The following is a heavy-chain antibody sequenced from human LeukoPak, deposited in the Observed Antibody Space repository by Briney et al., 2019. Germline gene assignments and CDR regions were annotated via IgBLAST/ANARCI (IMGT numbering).Heavy chain of an antibody. CDR3: ARMAGYGGSYYFDY. J-gene: IGHJ4*02. CDR1: GGTFSSYA. Sequence: SVKVSCKASGGTFSSYAISWVRQAPGQGLEWMGGIIPIFGTANYAQKSQGRVTITTDESTSTAYMELSSLRSEDTAVYYCARMAGYGGSYYFDYWGQGTLVTVSS. D-gene: IGHD1-26*01. CDR2: IIPIFGTA. V-gene: IGHV1-69*05.